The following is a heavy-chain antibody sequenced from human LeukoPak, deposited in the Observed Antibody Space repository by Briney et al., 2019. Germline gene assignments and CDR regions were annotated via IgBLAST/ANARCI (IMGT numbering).Heavy chain of an antibody. CDR3: AKDVRSGSSYFDY. CDR2: VSGSGGST. CDR1: GFTFSSYA. D-gene: IGHD1-26*01. V-gene: IGHV3-23*01. J-gene: IGHJ4*02. Sequence: PGGPLRLSCAASGFTFSSYAMSWVRQAPGKGLEWVSAVSGSGGSTYYADSVKGRFTISRDNSKNTLYLQMNSLRAEDTAVYYCAKDVRSGSSYFDYWGQGTLVTVSS.